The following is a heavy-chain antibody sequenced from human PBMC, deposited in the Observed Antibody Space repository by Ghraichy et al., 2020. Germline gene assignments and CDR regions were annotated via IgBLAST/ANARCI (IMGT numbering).Heavy chain of an antibody. Sequence: GESLNISCLASGFTFSSYGMHWVRQAPGKGLDWVAFISNDGSDKYYRDSVKGRFTISRDNSKNTLYLQMNSLRADDTAVYYCVRGKTDTAMDYILGYWGQGTLVTVSS. D-gene: IGHD5-18*01. CDR1: GFTFSSYG. J-gene: IGHJ4*02. V-gene: IGHV3-30*03. CDR2: ISNDGSDK. CDR3: VRGKTDTAMDYILGY.